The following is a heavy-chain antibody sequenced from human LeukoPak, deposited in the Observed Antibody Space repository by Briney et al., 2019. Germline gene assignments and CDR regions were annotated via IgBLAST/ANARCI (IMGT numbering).Heavy chain of an antibody. CDR1: GYTFTTFG. V-gene: IGHV1-18*01. CDR3: ARGSTARYNYDSSGYYRGAVDY. Sequence: ASVTVSCMASGYTFTTFGLSWVRQAPGQGLEWMGWISAYNGYKNYAHKLQGRVTMTTDTSTSTAYMELRSLRSDDTAVYYCARGSTARYNYDSSGYYRGAVDYWGQGTLVTVSS. CDR2: ISAYNGYK. J-gene: IGHJ4*02. D-gene: IGHD3-22*01.